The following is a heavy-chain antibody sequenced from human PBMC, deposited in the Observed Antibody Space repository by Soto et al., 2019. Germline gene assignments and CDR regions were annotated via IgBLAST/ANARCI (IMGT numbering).Heavy chain of an antibody. V-gene: IGHV3-30-3*01. CDR2: ISYDGSNK. J-gene: IGHJ4*02. Sequence: QVQLVESGGGVVQPGRSLRLSCAASGFTFSSYAMRWVRQAPGKGLVWVAVISYDGSNKYYADSVKGRFTISRDNSKNTLYLQMNSLRAEDTAVYYCARAYEGDYFDYWGQGTLVTVSS. CDR3: ARAYEGDYFDY. D-gene: IGHD3-16*01. CDR1: GFTFSSYA.